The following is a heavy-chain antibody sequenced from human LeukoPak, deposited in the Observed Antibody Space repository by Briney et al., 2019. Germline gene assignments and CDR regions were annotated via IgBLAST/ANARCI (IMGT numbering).Heavy chain of an antibody. Sequence: SETLSLTCAVYGGSFSGYYWSWIRQPPGKGLEWIGEINHSGSTNYNPSLKSRATISVDTSKNQFSLKLSSVTAADTAVYYCAREAYCGGDCYSGSSYWGQGTLVTVSS. V-gene: IGHV4-34*01. CDR2: INHSGST. D-gene: IGHD2-21*02. CDR1: GGSFSGYY. CDR3: AREAYCGGDCYSGSSY. J-gene: IGHJ4*02.